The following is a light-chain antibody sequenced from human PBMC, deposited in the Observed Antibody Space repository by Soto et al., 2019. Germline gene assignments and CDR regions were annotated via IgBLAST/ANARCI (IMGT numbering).Light chain of an antibody. CDR3: MQASHSLS. V-gene: IGKV2-28*01. CDR2: LAS. J-gene: IGKJ4*01. Sequence: DIVMTQSPLSLSVTPGEPASISCRSSQSLLYSNGNTYLEWYLQKPGQSPQLLIYLASNRATGVPDRVSGSCSGTDFTLKISRVEAEDVGVYYCMQASHSLSFGGGTKVEIK. CDR1: QSLLYSNGNTY.